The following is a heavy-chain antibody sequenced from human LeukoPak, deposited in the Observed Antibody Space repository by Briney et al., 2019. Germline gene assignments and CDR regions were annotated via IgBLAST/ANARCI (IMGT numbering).Heavy chain of an antibody. Sequence: GGSLRLSCTVSGFTFTSYAMTWVRQGPGKGLEWVSAISTSGGTTHYADSVKGRFTISRDNSKNTLYLRMNSLRAEDTAVYYCAKGHYYGSGSYWVWGQGTLVTVSS. V-gene: IGHV3-23*01. CDR3: AKGHYYGSGSYWV. J-gene: IGHJ4*02. CDR1: GFTFTSYA. CDR2: ISTSGGTT. D-gene: IGHD3-10*01.